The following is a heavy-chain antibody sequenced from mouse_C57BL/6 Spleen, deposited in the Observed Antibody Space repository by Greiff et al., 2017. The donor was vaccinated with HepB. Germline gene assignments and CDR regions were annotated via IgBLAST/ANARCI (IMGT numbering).Heavy chain of an antibody. CDR1: GYAFSSSW. CDR3: ARSGSGYLYYFDY. Sequence: VQLQQSGPELVKPGASVKISCKASGYAFSSSWMNWVKQRPGQGLEWIGNINPSNGGTNYNEKFKSKATLTVDKSSSTAYMQLSSLTSEDSAVYYCARSGSGYLYYFDYWGQGTTLTVSS. V-gene: IGHV1-53*01. J-gene: IGHJ2*01. D-gene: IGHD3-2*02. CDR2: INPSNGGT.